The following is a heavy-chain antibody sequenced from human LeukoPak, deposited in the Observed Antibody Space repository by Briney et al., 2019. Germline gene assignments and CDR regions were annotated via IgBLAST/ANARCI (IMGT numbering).Heavy chain of an antibody. V-gene: IGHV3-7*03. CDR3: AKEPRGSSSRLIYFDY. Sequence: QPGGSLRLSCAASGFTFSSYWMSWVRQAPGKGLEWVANIKQDGSEKYYVDSVKGRFTISRDNAKNSLYLQMNSLRAEDTAVYYCAKEPRGSSSRLIYFDYWGQGTLVTVSS. D-gene: IGHD6-13*01. CDR2: IKQDGSEK. CDR1: GFTFSSYW. J-gene: IGHJ4*02.